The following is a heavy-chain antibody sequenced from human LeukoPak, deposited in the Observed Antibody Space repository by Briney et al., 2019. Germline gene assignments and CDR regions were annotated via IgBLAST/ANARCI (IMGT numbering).Heavy chain of an antibody. D-gene: IGHD3-22*01. CDR2: IYTSGST. CDR3: ARALRSSGYYLY. V-gene: IGHV4-61*02. CDR1: GGSISSGSYY. J-gene: IGHJ4*02. Sequence: SQTLSLTCTVSGGSISSGSYYWSWIRQPAGKGLEWIGRIYTSGSTNYNPSLKSRVTISVDTSKNQFSLKLSSVTAADTAVYYCARALRSSGYYLYWGRGTLVTVSS.